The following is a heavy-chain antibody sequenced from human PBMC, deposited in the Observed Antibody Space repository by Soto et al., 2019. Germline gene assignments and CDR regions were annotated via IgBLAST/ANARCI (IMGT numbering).Heavy chain of an antibody. CDR3: AREYPTMIKAFDI. D-gene: IGHD3-22*01. V-gene: IGHV4-30-4*02. CDR2: IYYSGST. J-gene: IGHJ3*02. Sequence: PSETLSLTCSVSGGSISSGDYYWNWIRQPPGKGLEWIGHIYYSGSTYYNPSLKSRVTISVDTSKNQFSLKLSSVTAADTAVYYCAREYPTMIKAFDIWGQGTMVTVSS. CDR1: GGSISSGDYY.